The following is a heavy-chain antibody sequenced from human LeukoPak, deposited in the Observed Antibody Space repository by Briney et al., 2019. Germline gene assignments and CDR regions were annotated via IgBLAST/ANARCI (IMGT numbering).Heavy chain of an antibody. D-gene: IGHD3-22*01. J-gene: IGHJ4*02. CDR1: GYTFTSYY. CDR2: INPSGGST. V-gene: IGHV1-46*01. Sequence: ASVKVSCKASGYTFTSYYMHWVRQAPGQGLEWMGIINPSGGSTSYAQKFQGRVTMTRDTSTSTVYMELSSLRSEDTAVYYCAVTYYYDSSGYYYPIDYWGQGTLVTVSS. CDR3: AVTYYYDSSGYYYPIDY.